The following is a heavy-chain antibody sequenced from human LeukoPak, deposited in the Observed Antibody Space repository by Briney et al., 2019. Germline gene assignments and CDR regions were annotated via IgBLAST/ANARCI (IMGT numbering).Heavy chain of an antibody. CDR3: AIGGKQQLVPQWLPYYFDY. D-gene: IGHD6-13*01. CDR1: GFTFSSYA. Sequence: GGSLRLSCAASGFTFSSYAMHWVRQAPGKGLEWVAVISYDGSNKYYADSVKGRFTISRDNSKNTPYLQMNSLRAEDTAVYYCAIGGKQQLVPQWLPYYFDYWGQGTLVTVSS. J-gene: IGHJ4*02. CDR2: ISYDGSNK. V-gene: IGHV3-30-3*01.